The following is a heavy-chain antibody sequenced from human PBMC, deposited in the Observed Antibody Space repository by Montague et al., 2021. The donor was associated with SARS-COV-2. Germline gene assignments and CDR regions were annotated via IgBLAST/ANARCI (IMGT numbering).Heavy chain of an antibody. V-gene: IGHV4-39*07. Sequence: SETLSLTCTVSGGSISSSSYYWGWIRQPPGKGLEWIGGIYYTGSTYYNPSLKSRVTISVDTSKNQFSLKLSSVTAADTAVYYCARGTRIAMLVVVTRYGLDVWGQGTTVTVSS. D-gene: IGHD3-22*01. CDR3: ARGTRIAMLVVVTRYGLDV. CDR2: IYYTGST. CDR1: GGSISSSSYY. J-gene: IGHJ6*02.